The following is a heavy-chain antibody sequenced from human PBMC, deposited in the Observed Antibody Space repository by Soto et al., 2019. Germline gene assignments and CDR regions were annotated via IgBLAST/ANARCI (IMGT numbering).Heavy chain of an antibody. D-gene: IGHD6-13*01. CDR3: EKSPLEYSRSWYYDY. V-gene: IGHV3-23*01. J-gene: IGHJ4*02. CDR2: ISGSGGST. CDR1: GFTFSSYA. Sequence: PGGSLRLSCAASGFTFSSYAMSWVRQAPGKGLEWVSAISGSGGSTYYADSVKGRFTISRDNSKNTLYLQMNSLRAGDTAVYYCEKSPLEYSRSWYYDYWGQGTLVTVYS.